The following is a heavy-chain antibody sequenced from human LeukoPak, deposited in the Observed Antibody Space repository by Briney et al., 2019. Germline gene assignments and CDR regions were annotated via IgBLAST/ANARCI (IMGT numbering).Heavy chain of an antibody. CDR2: IHYSGGT. CDR1: GYSINNHY. D-gene: IGHD3-3*01. CDR3: ARDYDFRVGQWYYAMDV. V-gene: IGHV4-59*11. J-gene: IGHJ6*02. Sequence: PSETLSLTCSVSGYSINNHYWNWIRQPPGKERVWVGYIHYSGGTTYNPSLESRVTISVDRSKKEFSLNLISVTPADTAVYYCARDYDFRVGQWYYAMDVWGQGTTVTVSS.